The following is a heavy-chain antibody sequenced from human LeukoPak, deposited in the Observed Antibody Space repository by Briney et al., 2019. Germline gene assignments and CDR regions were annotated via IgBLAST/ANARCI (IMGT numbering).Heavy chain of an antibody. Sequence: SETLSLTCTVSGGSISSSSYYCGWIRQPPGKGLEWIGSIYYSGSTYYNPSLKSRVTISVDTSKNHFSLRLSSVTAADTAVYYCASGQLYYDYVHNWGQGTLVTVSS. CDR2: IYYSGST. D-gene: IGHD3-16*01. V-gene: IGHV4-39*07. CDR1: GGSISSSSYY. J-gene: IGHJ4*02. CDR3: ASGQLYYDYVHN.